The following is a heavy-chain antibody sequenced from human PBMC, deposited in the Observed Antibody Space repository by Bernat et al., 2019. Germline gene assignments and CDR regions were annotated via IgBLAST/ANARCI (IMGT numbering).Heavy chain of an antibody. Sequence: QVQLVESGGGVVQPGRSLRLSCAASGFTFSSYAMHWVRQAPGKGLEWVAVISYDGSNNFYADSVKGRFTISRDDSKNTLYLQMNSLRAEDTAVYYCEKVPLEATKVRYYYYGMDVWGQGTTVTVSS. CDR3: EKVPLEATKVRYYYYGMDV. CDR1: GFTFSSYA. V-gene: IGHV3-30*18. CDR2: ISYDGSNN. D-gene: IGHD1-26*01. J-gene: IGHJ6*02.